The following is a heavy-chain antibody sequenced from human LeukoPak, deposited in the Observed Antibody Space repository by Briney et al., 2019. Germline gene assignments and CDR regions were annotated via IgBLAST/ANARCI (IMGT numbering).Heavy chain of an antibody. J-gene: IGHJ4*02. CDR2: VFYSGST. CDR1: GGSISNYY. D-gene: IGHD3-10*01. Sequence: PSETLSLTCTVSGGSISNYYWSWIRQPPGKGLEWIGYVFYSGSTNYNPSLKSRVTISVDTSKNQFSLKLSSVTAADTAVYYCARYLVRRLWFGELLHGGSYFDYWGQGTLVTVSS. CDR3: ARYLVRRLWFGELLHGGSYFDY. V-gene: IGHV4-59*12.